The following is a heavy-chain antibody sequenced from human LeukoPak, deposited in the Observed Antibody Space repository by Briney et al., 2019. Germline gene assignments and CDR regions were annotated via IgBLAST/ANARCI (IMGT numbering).Heavy chain of an antibody. J-gene: IGHJ5*02. CDR3: ARGEMATIPNWFDP. Sequence: SVKVSCKTSGGNFSSYAITWVRQTPGQGLEWMGGIIPIFGTANYAQKFQGRVTITADKSTSTAYMELSSLRSEDTAVYYCARGEMATIPNWFDPWGQGTLVTVSS. CDR2: IIPIFGTA. D-gene: IGHD5-24*01. V-gene: IGHV1-69*06. CDR1: GGNFSSYA.